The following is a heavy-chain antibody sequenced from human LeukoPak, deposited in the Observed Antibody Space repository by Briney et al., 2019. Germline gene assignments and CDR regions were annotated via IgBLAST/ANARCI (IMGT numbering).Heavy chain of an antibody. V-gene: IGHV3-23*01. Sequence: GGSLRLSCAASGFSFSNYAMTWVRQAPGKGLEWVSTISGSGGNTYYADSVKGRLTISRDNSKNTYLQMNSLRAEDTAVYYCAKGSDFGSGSYYHYYMDVWGKGTTVTVSS. D-gene: IGHD3-10*01. CDR2: ISGSGGNT. CDR3: AKGSDFGSGSYYHYYMDV. CDR1: GFSFSNYA. J-gene: IGHJ6*03.